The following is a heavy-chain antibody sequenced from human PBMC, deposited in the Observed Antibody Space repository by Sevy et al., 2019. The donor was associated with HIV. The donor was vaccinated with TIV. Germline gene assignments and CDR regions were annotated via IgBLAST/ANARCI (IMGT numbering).Heavy chain of an antibody. D-gene: IGHD3-9*01. V-gene: IGHV3-33*01. J-gene: IGHJ4*02. CDR2: IWYDASNK. CDR1: GFTFSIYG. Sequence: GGSLRLSCAASGFTFSIYGMHWVRQAPGKGLEWLAVIWYDASNKYYADSVKGRFTISRDSSKNTLYLQMNSLRAEDTAIYYCARDTNYDISGGLDYWGQGTLVTVSS. CDR3: ARDTNYDISGGLDY.